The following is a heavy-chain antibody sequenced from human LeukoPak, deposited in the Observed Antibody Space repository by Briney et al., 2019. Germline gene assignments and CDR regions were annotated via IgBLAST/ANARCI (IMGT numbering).Heavy chain of an antibody. V-gene: IGHV1-69*04. D-gene: IGHD3-22*01. Sequence: GSSVKVSCKASGGTFSSYAISWVRQAPGQGLEWMGRIIPILGIANYAQKFQGRVTITADKSTSTAYMELSSLRSEDTAVYYCARTSLRDHYDSSGYYFGSVWPAGYWGQGTLVTVSS. CDR2: IIPILGIA. CDR3: ARTSLRDHYDSSGYYFGSVWPAGY. J-gene: IGHJ4*02. CDR1: GGTFSSYA.